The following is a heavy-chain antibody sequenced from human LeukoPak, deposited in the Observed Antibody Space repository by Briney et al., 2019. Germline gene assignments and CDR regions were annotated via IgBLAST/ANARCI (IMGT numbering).Heavy chain of an antibody. J-gene: IGHJ6*02. CDR1: GFTFTDYA. D-gene: IGHD6-19*01. CDR3: SRVLYSSGWVFGGYCAMDV. CDR2: IESSSTYI. V-gene: IGHV3-21*01. Sequence: GGSLRLSCAASGFTFTDYAMSWVRQAPEKGLEWVSSIESSSTYIYYADSVKGRFTVSRNNAENSLYLQMNSLRAEDTAVYYCSRVLYSSGWVFGGYCAMDVWGQGTTVTVSS.